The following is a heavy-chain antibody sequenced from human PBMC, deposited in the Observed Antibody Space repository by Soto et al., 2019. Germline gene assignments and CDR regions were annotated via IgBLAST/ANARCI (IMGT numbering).Heavy chain of an antibody. CDR3: ARCYYYDSSGFRFDP. CDR2: IYHSGST. Sequence: PSETLSLTCAVSGGSISSGGYSWSWIRQPPGKGLEWIGYIYHSGSTYYNPSLKSRVTISVDRSKNQFSLKLSSVTAADTAVYYCARCYYYDSSGFRFDPWGQGTLVTV. D-gene: IGHD3-22*01. CDR1: GGSISSGGYS. J-gene: IGHJ5*02. V-gene: IGHV4-30-2*01.